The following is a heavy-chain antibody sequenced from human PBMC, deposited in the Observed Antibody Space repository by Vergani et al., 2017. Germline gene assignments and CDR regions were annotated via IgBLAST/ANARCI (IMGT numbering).Heavy chain of an antibody. V-gene: IGHV2-5*02. CDR3: AHSWYYGSGSYYYYYGMDV. J-gene: IGHJ6*02. CDR2: IYWDDDQ. CDR1: GFSLSTSGVG. Sequence: QITLKESGPTLVKPTQTLTLTCTFSGFSLSTSGVGVGWIRQPPGKALEWLALIYWDDDQRDSPSLKSRLTITKDTSKNQVVLTMTNMDPVDTATYYCAHSWYYGSGSYYYYYGMDVWGQGTTVTVSS. D-gene: IGHD3-10*01.